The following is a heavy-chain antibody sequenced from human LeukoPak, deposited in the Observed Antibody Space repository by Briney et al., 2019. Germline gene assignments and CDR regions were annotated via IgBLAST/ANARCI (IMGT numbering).Heavy chain of an antibody. CDR1: GFTFSTYW. CDR3: ARDLVLGSGSYGQ. Sequence: GGSLRLSCTASGFTFSTYWMHWVRQAPGKGLVWVSRIHGDGTFTTSADSVKGRFTISRDNAQNMVYLQMNSLRVEDTAVYYCARDLVLGSGSYGQWGQGTLVTVSS. D-gene: IGHD3-10*01. CDR2: IHGDGTFT. J-gene: IGHJ4*02. V-gene: IGHV3-74*01.